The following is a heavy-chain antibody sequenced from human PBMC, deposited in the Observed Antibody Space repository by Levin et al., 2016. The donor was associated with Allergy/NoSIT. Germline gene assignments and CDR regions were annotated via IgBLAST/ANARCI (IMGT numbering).Heavy chain of an antibody. V-gene: IGHV1-2*04. Sequence: ASVKVSCKASGYTFTGYYMHWVRQAPGQGLEWMGWINPNSGGTNYAQKFQGWVTMTRDTSISTAYMELSRLRSDDTAVYYCARGGGIAARAAYYYYYGMDVWGQGTTVTVSS. J-gene: IGHJ6*02. CDR3: ARGGGIAARAAYYYYYGMDV. D-gene: IGHD6-6*01. CDR2: INPNSGGT. CDR1: GYTFTGYY.